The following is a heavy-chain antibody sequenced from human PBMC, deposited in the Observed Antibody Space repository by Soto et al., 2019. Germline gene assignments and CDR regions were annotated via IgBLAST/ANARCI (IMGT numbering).Heavy chain of an antibody. J-gene: IGHJ4*02. CDR3: ARAGGCDY. V-gene: IGHV3-33*01. CDR2: IWYDGSNK. D-gene: IGHD3-10*01. Sequence: QVQLVESGGGVVQPGRSLRLSCAASGFTFSSYGMHWVRQAPGKGLEWVAVIWYDGSNKYYADSVKGRFTISRDNSKNTMYMQMNSLRAEDTAVYYCARAGGCDYWGQGTLVTVSS. CDR1: GFTFSSYG.